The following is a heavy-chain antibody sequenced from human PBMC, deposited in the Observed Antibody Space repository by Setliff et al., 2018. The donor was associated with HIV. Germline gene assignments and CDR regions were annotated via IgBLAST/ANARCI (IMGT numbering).Heavy chain of an antibody. D-gene: IGHD2-2*01. Sequence: GGSLRLSCTASGFTFAGHAVSWVRQAPGKGLEWVGFIKSKDFGGTREYAASVKGRFTISRDDSKSIAYLQMNSLKTEDTAVYYCTTIVGFCSSTRCYSDYWGQGTLVTVSS. J-gene: IGHJ4*02. CDR2: IKSKDFGGTR. CDR3: TTIVGFCSSTRCYSDY. V-gene: IGHV3-49*04. CDR1: GFTFAGHA.